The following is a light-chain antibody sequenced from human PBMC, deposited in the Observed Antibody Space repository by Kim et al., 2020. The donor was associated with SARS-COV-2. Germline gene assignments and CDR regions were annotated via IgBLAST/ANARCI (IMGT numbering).Light chain of an antibody. CDR1: TSNIGNDY. CDR3: GTWDSSLSAVV. CDR2: DNN. V-gene: IGLV1-51*01. J-gene: IGLJ2*01. Sequence: GQKVTITCSRSTSNIGNDYESWYQQFPGTAPKLLIYDNNKRPSGIPDRFSGSKSGTSATLGITGLQTGDEADYYCGTWDSSLSAVVFGGGTQLTVL.